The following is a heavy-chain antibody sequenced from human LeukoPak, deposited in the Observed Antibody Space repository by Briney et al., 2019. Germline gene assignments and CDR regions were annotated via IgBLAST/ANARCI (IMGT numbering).Heavy chain of an antibody. CDR2: INSDESTT. J-gene: IGHJ4*02. Sequence: KPGGSLRLSCAASGFTFSTYWMHWVRQAPGKGLVWVSRINSDESTTTYADSVKGRFTISRDNAKNALFLQMNSLRAEDTAVYYCVRDPGMTTFDYWGQGTLVTVSS. CDR1: GFTFSTYW. CDR3: VRDPGMTTFDY. D-gene: IGHD1-14*01. V-gene: IGHV3-74*01.